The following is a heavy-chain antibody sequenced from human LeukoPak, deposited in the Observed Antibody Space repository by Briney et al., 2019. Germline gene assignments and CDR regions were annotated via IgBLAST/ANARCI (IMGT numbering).Heavy chain of an antibody. CDR3: ARPMMDGSGYYYGCFDK. J-gene: IGHJ4*02. Sequence: PGGSLRLSCVASGFIFSGYWMSWVRQAPGKGLEWVANIKSDGSEKSYVDSVKGRFSISRDNTKNSLYLEINSLRADDTAVYYCARPMMDGSGYYYGCFDKWGQGALVTVSS. CDR1: GFIFSGYW. CDR2: IKSDGSEK. D-gene: IGHD3-22*01. V-gene: IGHV3-7*03.